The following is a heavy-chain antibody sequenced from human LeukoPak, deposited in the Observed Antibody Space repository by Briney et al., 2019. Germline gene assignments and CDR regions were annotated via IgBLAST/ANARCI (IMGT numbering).Heavy chain of an antibody. V-gene: IGHV3-66*01. CDR3: ARAPRRALDSSGYYYYYYYMDV. D-gene: IGHD3-22*01. Sequence: GGSLRLSCAASGFTVSSNYMSWVRQAPGKGLEWVSVIYSGGSTYYADSVKGRFTISRDNSKNTLYLQMNSLRAEDTAVYYCARAPRRALDSSGYYYYYYYMDVWGKGTTVTISS. CDR2: IYSGGST. J-gene: IGHJ6*03. CDR1: GFTVSSNY.